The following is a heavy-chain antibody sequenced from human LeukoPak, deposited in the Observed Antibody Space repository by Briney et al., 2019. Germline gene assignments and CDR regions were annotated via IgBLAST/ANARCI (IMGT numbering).Heavy chain of an antibody. V-gene: IGHV3-66*02. CDR3: ARPYTEYSSSSGWYFQH. Sequence: GGSLRLSCATSGFNVSNNYMSWVRQAPGKGLEWVSVIYSSANTYYADSVKGRFTISRDNSKNTLYLQMNSLRAEDTAVYYCARPYTEYSSSSGWYFQHWGQGTLVTVSS. CDR1: GFNVSNNY. D-gene: IGHD6-6*01. CDR2: IYSSANT. J-gene: IGHJ1*01.